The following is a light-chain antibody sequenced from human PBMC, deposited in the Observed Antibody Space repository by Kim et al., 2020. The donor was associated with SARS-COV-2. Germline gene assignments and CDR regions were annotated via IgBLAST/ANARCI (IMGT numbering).Light chain of an antibody. CDR1: HGVSSSH. CDR3: QKYGSTWT. Sequence: LSPGERSTPSCRASHGVSSSHLAWYQQKPGQAPRLLIYGASTRATGIPDRFSGSGSGTDFTLTISRLEPEDFAVFYCQKYGSTWTFGQGTKVDIK. J-gene: IGKJ1*01. V-gene: IGKV3-20*01. CDR2: GAS.